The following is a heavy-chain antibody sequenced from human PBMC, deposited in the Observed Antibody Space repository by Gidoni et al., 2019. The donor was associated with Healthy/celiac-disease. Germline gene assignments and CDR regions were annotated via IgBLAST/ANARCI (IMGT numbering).Heavy chain of an antibody. Sequence: EVQLVESGGGWVQHGGSLRLSWAALGFTFSSYDMHWVRQATGKGLEWVSAIGTAGDTYYPGSVKGRFTISRENAKNSLYLQMNSLRAGDTAVYYCARGYYDSSGYPYYFDYWGQGTLVTVSS. D-gene: IGHD3-22*01. CDR3: ARGYYDSSGYPYYFDY. CDR2: IGTAGDT. J-gene: IGHJ4*02. V-gene: IGHV3-13*01. CDR1: GFTFSSYD.